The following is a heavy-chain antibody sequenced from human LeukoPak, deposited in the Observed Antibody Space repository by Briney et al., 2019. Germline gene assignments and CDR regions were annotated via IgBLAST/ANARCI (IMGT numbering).Heavy chain of an antibody. V-gene: IGHV4-39*07. J-gene: IGHJ4*02. CDR2: IYYSGST. CDR1: GGSISSSSYF. D-gene: IGHD3-9*01. Sequence: SETLSLTCTVSGGSISSSSYFWAWIRQPPGKGLEWIGSIYYSGSTYYNPSLNSRVTISVDTSKNQFSLKLSSVTAADTAVYYCAREGDTILGYFDYWGQGTLVTVSS. CDR3: AREGDTILGYFDY.